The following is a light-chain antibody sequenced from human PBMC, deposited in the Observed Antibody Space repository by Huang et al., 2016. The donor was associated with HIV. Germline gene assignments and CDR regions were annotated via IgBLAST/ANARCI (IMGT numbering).Light chain of an antibody. J-gene: IGKJ2*01. Sequence: EIVLTQSPATLSLSPGERATLSCGASQSITNYNLAWYHQKLGLAPRLRIYDASNRASGIPPRFSGSGSGTDFTLTITRLEPEDVGIYYCQHYGSSPYTFGQGTKVEIK. CDR3: QHYGSSPYT. V-gene: IGKV3D-20*01. CDR1: QSITNYN. CDR2: DAS.